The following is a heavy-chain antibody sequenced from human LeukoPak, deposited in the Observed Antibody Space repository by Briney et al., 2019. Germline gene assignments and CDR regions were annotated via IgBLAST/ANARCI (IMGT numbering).Heavy chain of an antibody. CDR1: GYSISSGYY. V-gene: IGHV4-38-2*02. Sequence: SETLSLTCTVSGYSISSGYYWGWIRQPPGKGLEWIGSIYHSGSTYYNPSLKSRVTISVDTSKNQFSLKLSSVTAADTAVYYCARVNYYDSLTSPIDIWGQGTMVTVSS. D-gene: IGHD3-22*01. CDR3: ARVNYYDSLTSPIDI. CDR2: IYHSGST. J-gene: IGHJ3*02.